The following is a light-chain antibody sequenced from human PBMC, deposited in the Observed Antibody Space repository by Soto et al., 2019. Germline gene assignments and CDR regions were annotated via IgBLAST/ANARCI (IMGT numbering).Light chain of an antibody. CDR3: SSYTSSSTQV. V-gene: IGLV2-14*01. Sequence: QSVLTQPASVSGSPGQSITISCTGTSSDVGGYNYVSWYQQHPGKAPKLMICEVSNRPSGVSNRFSGSKSGNTASLTISGLKAEDEADYYCSSYTSSSTQVFGTGTKVTVL. CDR1: SSDVGGYNY. J-gene: IGLJ1*01. CDR2: EVS.